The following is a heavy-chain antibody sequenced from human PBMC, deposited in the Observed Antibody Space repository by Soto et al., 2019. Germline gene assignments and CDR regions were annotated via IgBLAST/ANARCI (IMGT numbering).Heavy chain of an antibody. CDR3: AYIQRSGWYHHY. CDR2: ISGSGGST. V-gene: IGHV3-23*01. J-gene: IGHJ4*02. CDR1: GFTFSSYA. D-gene: IGHD6-19*01. Sequence: EVQLLESGGGLVQPGGSLRLSCAAAGFTFSSYAMSLVRQAPGQGLGWVSAISGSGGSTYYAGSVKGRFTISRDNSKNTLYLQMNSLRAEDTAVYYCAYIQRSGWYHHYWGQGTLVTVSS.